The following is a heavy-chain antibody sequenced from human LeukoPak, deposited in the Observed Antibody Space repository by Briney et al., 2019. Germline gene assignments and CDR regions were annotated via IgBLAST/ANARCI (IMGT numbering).Heavy chain of an antibody. V-gene: IGHV3-9*01. Sequence: GGSLRLSCAATGYSFKGYGMHWVRQPPGKGREWVSAINWNGGGTDYADSVKGRFTIFRDNAKNSLYLQLSSLRPEDTALYYCAKHLTATNTYIFFGLDVWGQGTSVTVSS. CDR3: AKHLTATNTYIFFGLDV. CDR2: INWNGGGT. J-gene: IGHJ6*02. D-gene: IGHD1-26*01. CDR1: GYSFKGYG.